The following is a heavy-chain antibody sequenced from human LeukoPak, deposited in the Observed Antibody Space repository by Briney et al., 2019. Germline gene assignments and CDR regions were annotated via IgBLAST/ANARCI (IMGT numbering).Heavy chain of an antibody. CDR1: GASFSGYY. D-gene: IGHD3-3*01. Sequence: KPSETLSLTCAVYGASFSGYYWSWIRQPPGKGLEWIGEINHSGSTNYNPSLKSRVTISVDTSKNQFSLKLSSVTAADTAVYYCARGGSGYYKYYYYMDVWGKGTTVTVSS. V-gene: IGHV4-34*01. CDR2: INHSGST. J-gene: IGHJ6*03. CDR3: ARGGSGYYKYYYYMDV.